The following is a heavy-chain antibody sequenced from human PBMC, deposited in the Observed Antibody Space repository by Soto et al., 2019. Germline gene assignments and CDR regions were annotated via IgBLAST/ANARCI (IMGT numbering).Heavy chain of an antibody. D-gene: IGHD1-26*01. Sequence: SGPTLVNPTQTLSLTCTFSGVSLSTSGVGVGWIRQPPGKALEWLAPIYWDDDKRYSPSLKSRLTITKDTSKNQVVLTMTNMDPVDTATYYCARMISVGAPPDYWGQGTLVTVSS. J-gene: IGHJ4*02. CDR1: GVSLSTSGVG. V-gene: IGHV2-5*02. CDR2: IYWDDDK. CDR3: ARMISVGAPPDY.